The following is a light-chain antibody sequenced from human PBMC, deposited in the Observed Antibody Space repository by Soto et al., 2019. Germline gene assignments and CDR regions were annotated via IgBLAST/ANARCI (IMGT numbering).Light chain of an antibody. V-gene: IGKV1-39*01. CDR1: QTIHNF. CDR2: AAS. Sequence: DIQLTQSPSSLSASVGDRVTITCRASQTIHNFLNWYQQTPGKAPKLLIYAASNLRGGVPSRFSGGGSGTDFTLTINSLQPEDFATYYCQENFSPLYTFGRGTMLDI. CDR3: QENFSPLYT. J-gene: IGKJ2*01.